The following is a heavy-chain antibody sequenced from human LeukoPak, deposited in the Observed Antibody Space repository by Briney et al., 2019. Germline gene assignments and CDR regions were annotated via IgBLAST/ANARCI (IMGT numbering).Heavy chain of an antibody. V-gene: IGHV3-7*03. CDR2: IKQDGSDK. J-gene: IGHJ4*02. CDR3: ARDLDC. Sequence: PGGSLRLSCEASGFTFNNYWMSWVRQAPGKGLEWVANIKQDGSDKYYVDSVKGRFAISRDNAKNSLYLQMNSLRVDDTAAYYCARDLDCWGQGTLVSVSS. CDR1: GFTFNNYW.